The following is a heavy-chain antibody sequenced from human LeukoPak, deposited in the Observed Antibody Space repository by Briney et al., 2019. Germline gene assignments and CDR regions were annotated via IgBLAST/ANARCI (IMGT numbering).Heavy chain of an antibody. J-gene: IGHJ4*02. CDR2: ISGSGGST. CDR1: GFTFSXXX. CDR3: AKDRKFDY. D-gene: IGHD1-14*01. V-gene: IGHV3-23*01. Sequence: GFTFSXXXXXXXXXXPXKGLEWVSAISGSGGSTYYADSVKGRFTISRDNSKNTLYLQMNSLRAEDTAVYYCAKDRKFDYWGQGTLVTVSS.